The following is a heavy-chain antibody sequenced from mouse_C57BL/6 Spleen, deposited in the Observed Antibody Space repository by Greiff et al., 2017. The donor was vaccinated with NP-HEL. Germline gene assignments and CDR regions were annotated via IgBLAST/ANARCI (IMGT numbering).Heavy chain of an antibody. D-gene: IGHD4-1*01. CDR2: IDPSDSYT. J-gene: IGHJ2*01. CDR1: GYTFTSYW. CDR3: ARLRTGRDY. V-gene: IGHV1-50*01. Sequence: VQLQQPGAELVKPGASVKLSCKASGYTFTSYWMQWVKQRPGQGLEWIGEIDPSDSYTNYNQKFKGKATLTVDTSSSTAYMQLSSLTAEDSAVYYCARLRTGRDYWGQGTTLTVSS.